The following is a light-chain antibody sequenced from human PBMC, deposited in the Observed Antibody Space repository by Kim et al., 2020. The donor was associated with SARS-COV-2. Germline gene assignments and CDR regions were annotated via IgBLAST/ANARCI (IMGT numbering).Light chain of an antibody. CDR1: QDIRSN. J-gene: IGKJ1*01. CDR2: DAS. V-gene: IGKV1-27*01. Sequence: AFVGDRVPITCRSSQDIRSNGAWYQQKPGKVPKLLMYDASVLQSGVPSRFSGSGSGTDFTLTISSLQPEDVATYYCQKCDGAPWTFGQGTKVDIK. CDR3: QKCDGAPWT.